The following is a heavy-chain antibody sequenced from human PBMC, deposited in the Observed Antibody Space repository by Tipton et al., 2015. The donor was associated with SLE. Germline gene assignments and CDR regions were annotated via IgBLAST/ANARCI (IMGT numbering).Heavy chain of an antibody. CDR3: AKDPDPHSSGWYY. D-gene: IGHD6-19*01. J-gene: IGHJ4*02. V-gene: IGHV3-23*01. Sequence: SLRLSCAASGFTFSSYAMSWVRQAPGKGLEWGSAISGSGGSTYYADSVKGRFTISRDNSKNTLYLQMNSLRAEDTAVYYCAKDPDPHSSGWYYWGQGTLVTVSS. CDR2: ISGSGGST. CDR1: GFTFSSYA.